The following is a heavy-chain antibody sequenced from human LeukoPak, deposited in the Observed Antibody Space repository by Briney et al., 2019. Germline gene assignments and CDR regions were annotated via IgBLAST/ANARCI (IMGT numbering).Heavy chain of an antibody. D-gene: IGHD6-19*01. CDR3: ARASASSGWYELDY. J-gene: IGHJ4*02. CDR1: GGSISSYY. Sequence: SETLSLTCTVSGGSISSYYWSWIRQPPGKGLEWIGYIYYSGSTNYNPSLKSRVTISVDTSKNQFSLKLSSVTAADTAVYYCARASASSGWYELDYWGQGTLVTVSS. V-gene: IGHV4-59*01. CDR2: IYYSGST.